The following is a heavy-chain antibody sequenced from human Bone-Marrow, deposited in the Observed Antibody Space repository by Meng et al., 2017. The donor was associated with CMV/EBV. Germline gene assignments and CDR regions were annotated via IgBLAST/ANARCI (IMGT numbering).Heavy chain of an antibody. V-gene: IGHV1-2*02. CDR3: VRSSGWSLFDY. J-gene: IGHJ4*02. CDR1: GFTFSDYY. Sequence: QVQLVQSGAEMTKPGASVKVSCTTSGFTFSDYYIHWVRPAPGQGLEWMGWVNSNNDATNYARKFQGRVSMTRDTSISTAHMELSRLMSDDTAVYYCVRSSGWSLFDYWGQGTLVTVSS. D-gene: IGHD6-19*01. CDR2: VNSNNDAT.